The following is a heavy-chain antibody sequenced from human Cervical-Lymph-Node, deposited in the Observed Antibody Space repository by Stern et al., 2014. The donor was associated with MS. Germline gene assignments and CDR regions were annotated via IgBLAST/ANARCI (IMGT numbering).Heavy chain of an antibody. CDR3: ARDGTMVRGVNNFHYFGMDV. Sequence: MQLVESGAEVKKSGASVKVSCKASGYMFTSYGISWVRQAPGQGLEWMGWINTYNDNTNYAQNFQGRLTMTTDTSTSTVYMELRSLRSDDTATYYCARDGTMVRGVNNFHYFGMDVWGQGTTVTVS. CDR2: INTYNDNT. V-gene: IGHV1-18*01. J-gene: IGHJ6*02. D-gene: IGHD3-10*01. CDR1: GYMFTSYG.